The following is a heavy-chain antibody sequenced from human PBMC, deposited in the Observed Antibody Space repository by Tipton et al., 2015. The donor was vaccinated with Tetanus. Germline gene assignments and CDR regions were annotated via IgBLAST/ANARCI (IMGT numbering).Heavy chain of an antibody. CDR3: ASHYGSGSDDAFDI. CDR2: IYISGKP. Sequence: LRLSCTVSGDSVSRNYWSWIRQPAGKGLEWIGRIYISGKPYYNPSLKSRITMSVDASKNQFPLKLSSVTAADTAAYYCASHYGSGSDDAFDIWGQGTMVTVSS. CDR1: GDSVSRNY. V-gene: IGHV4-4*07. D-gene: IGHD3-10*01. J-gene: IGHJ3*02.